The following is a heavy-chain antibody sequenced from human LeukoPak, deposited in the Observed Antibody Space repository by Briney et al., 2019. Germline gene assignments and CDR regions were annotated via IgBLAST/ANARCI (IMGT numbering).Heavy chain of an antibody. J-gene: IGHJ4*02. D-gene: IGHD6-19*01. CDR2: INHSGST. V-gene: IGHV4-34*01. Sequence: SETLSLTCAVYGGSFSGYYWSWIRQPPGKGLEWIGEINHSGSTNYNPSLKSRVTISVDTSKNQFSLKLSSVTAADTAVYYCARGRGSGWYFPLSHRGQGTLVTVSS. CDR3: ARGRGSGWYFPLSH. CDR1: GGSFSGYY.